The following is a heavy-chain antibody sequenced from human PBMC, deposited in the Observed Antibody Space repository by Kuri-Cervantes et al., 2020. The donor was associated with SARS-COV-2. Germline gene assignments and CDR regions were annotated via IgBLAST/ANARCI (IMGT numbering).Heavy chain of an antibody. CDR2: IYYGGST. J-gene: IGHJ4*02. CDR1: GYSISSSYY. V-gene: IGHV4-61*01. Sequence: ESLKISCAVSGYSISSSYYWSWIWQPPGKGLEWIGYIYYGGSTNYNPSLKSRVTISVDTSKNQFSLKLSSVTAADTAVYYCARRGTIFGVATFDYWGQGTLVTVSS. D-gene: IGHD3-3*01. CDR3: ARRGTIFGVATFDY.